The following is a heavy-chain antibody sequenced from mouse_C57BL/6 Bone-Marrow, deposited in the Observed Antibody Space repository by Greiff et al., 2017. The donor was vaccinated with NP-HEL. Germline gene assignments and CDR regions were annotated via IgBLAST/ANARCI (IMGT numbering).Heavy chain of an antibody. J-gene: IGHJ2*01. V-gene: IGHV1-63*01. D-gene: IGHD4-1*01. CDR3: ASWDLYYFDY. CDR2: IYPGGGYT. Sequence: VQRVESGAELVRPGTSVKMSCKASGYTFTNYWIGWAKQRPGHGLEWIGDIYPGGGYTNYNEKFKGKATLTADKSSSTAYMQFSSLTSEDSAIYYCASWDLYYFDYWGQGTTLTVSS. CDR1: GYTFTNYW.